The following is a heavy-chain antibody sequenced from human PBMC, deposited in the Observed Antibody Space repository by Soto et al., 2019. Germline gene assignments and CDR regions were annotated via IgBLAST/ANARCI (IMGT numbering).Heavy chain of an antibody. CDR2: INPSGGST. CDR3: ARAPSLRFLEWLPDY. CDR1: GYTFTSYY. V-gene: IGHV1-46*01. J-gene: IGHJ4*02. Sequence: ASVKVSCKASGYTFTSYYMHWVRQAPGQGLEWMGIINPSGGSTSYAQKFQGRVTMTRDTSTSTVYMELSSLRSEDTAVYYCARAPSLRFLEWLPDYWGQGTLVTAPQ. D-gene: IGHD3-3*01.